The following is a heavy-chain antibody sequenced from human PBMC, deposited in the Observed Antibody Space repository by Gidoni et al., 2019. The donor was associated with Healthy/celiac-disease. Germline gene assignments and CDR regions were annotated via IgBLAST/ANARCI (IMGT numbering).Heavy chain of an antibody. CDR3: ARGINTAEDYYYMDV. D-gene: IGHD5-18*01. CDR1: GGTFSSYA. V-gene: IGHV1-69*04. Sequence: QVQLVQSGAEVKKPGSSVKVSCKASGGTFSSYAISWVRQAPGQGLEWMGRIIPILGIANYAQKFQGRVTITADKSTSTAYMELSSLRSEDTAVYYCARGINTAEDYYYMDVWGKGTTVTVSS. CDR2: IIPILGIA. J-gene: IGHJ6*03.